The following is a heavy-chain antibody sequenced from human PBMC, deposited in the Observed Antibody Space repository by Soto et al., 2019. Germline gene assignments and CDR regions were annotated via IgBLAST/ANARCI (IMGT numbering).Heavy chain of an antibody. V-gene: IGHV3-30-3*01. D-gene: IGHD3-10*01. CDR2: ISYDGSSK. CDR3: ARDRRELLYFGESGMDV. Sequence: QVQLVESGGGVVHIGRSLRLSCAASGFIFSSYALHWVRQTPGKGLEWVAVISYDGSSKTYADSVKGRFTISRDNSKNILYLQMNSLRGEDTALYYCARDRRELLYFGESGMDVWGQGTTVTVSS. J-gene: IGHJ6*02. CDR1: GFIFSSYA.